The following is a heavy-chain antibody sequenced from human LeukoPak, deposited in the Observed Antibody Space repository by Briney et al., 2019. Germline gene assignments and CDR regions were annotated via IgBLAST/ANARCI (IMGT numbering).Heavy chain of an antibody. V-gene: IGHV4-59*08. D-gene: IGHD3-10*01. J-gene: IGHJ4*02. Sequence: SETLSLTCTVSGGFITDYYWTWIRQSPEKGLEFIGYMYYTGSTNYNPSLKSRVSISLDTPKKQFSLTLNSVTAADTAVYYCARGNYGSGSYADYWGQGILVTVSS. CDR1: GGFITDYY. CDR2: MYYTGST. CDR3: ARGNYGSGSYADY.